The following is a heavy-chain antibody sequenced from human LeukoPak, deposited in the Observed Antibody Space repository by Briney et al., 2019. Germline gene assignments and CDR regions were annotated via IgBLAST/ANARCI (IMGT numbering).Heavy chain of an antibody. J-gene: IGHJ4*02. CDR1: GFTFSSYA. CDR3: AKDYGDYSNYFDY. D-gene: IGHD4-17*01. V-gene: IGHV3-23*01. Sequence: GGSLRLSCAASGFTFSSYAMSWVRQAPGKGLEWASSISGSVYSTYYADSVKGRFTISRDNSKNTLYLQMNSLRAGDTAVYYCAKDYGDYSNYFDYWGQGTLVTVSS. CDR2: ISGSVYST.